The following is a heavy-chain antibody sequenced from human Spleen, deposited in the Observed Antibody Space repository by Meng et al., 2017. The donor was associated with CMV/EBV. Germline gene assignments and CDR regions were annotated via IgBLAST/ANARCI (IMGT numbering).Heavy chain of an antibody. Sequence: GESLKISCTASGFTFDDYTMHWVRQVPGKGLEWVSLSSWDGGSTYYADSVKGRFTISRDNSKNSLYLQMNSLRTEDTALYYCAKDFSYNWNLIFDSWGRGTLVTVSS. CDR3: AKDFSYNWNLIFDS. CDR1: GFTFDDYT. D-gene: IGHD1-20*01. J-gene: IGHJ4*02. V-gene: IGHV3-43*01. CDR2: SSWDGGST.